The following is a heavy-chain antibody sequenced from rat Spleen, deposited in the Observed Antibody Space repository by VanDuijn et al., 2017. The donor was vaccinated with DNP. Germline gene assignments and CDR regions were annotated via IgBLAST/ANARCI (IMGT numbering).Heavy chain of an antibody. Sequence: EVQLVESGGGLVQPGRSMKLSCAASGFTFSYYGMAWVRQAPKKGLEWVASITPSGGNTYFPDSVKGRFTISRNNAKNTLYLQMNSLRSEDTATYYCARGIITALPYWSFDFWGPGTMVTVSS. CDR1: GFTFSYYG. D-gene: IGHD1-6*01. V-gene: IGHV5S13*01. J-gene: IGHJ1*01. CDR3: ARGIITALPYWSFDF. CDR2: ITPSGGNT.